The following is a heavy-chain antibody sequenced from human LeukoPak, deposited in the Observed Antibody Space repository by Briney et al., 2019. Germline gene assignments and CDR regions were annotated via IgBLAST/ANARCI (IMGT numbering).Heavy chain of an antibody. J-gene: IGHJ4*02. V-gene: IGHV4-34*01. CDR1: GGSISSYF. D-gene: IGHD6-6*01. CDR2: INHSGST. Sequence: SETLSLTCTVSGGSISSYFWSWIRQPPGKGLEWIGEINHSGSTNYNPSLKSRVTISVDTSKNQFSLKLSSVTAADTAVYYCASFGIAAPKGYWGQGTLVTVSS. CDR3: ASFGIAAPKGY.